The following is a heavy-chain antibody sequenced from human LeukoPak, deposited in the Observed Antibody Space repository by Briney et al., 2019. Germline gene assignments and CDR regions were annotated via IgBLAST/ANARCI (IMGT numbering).Heavy chain of an antibody. CDR2: IRTKPYGGTT. Sequence: GGSLRLSCTASGFTFGDYAVSWCRQAPGKGLEWVGFIRTKPYGGTTEYAASVKGRFTISRDDSKSIAYLQMNSLKTEDTAVYYCTRDPYGDYARYFDYWGQGTLVTVSS. J-gene: IGHJ4*02. CDR3: TRDPYGDYARYFDY. D-gene: IGHD4-17*01. V-gene: IGHV3-49*03. CDR1: GFTFGDYA.